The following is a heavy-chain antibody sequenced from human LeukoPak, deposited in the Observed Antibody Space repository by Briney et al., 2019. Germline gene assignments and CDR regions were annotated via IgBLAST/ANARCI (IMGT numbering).Heavy chain of an antibody. V-gene: IGHV4-34*01. CDR1: GVSFSGYY. J-gene: IGHJ4*02. CDR3: ARDPYGFDY. CDR2: INHSGST. Sequence: PSETLSLTCAVYGVSFSGYYWSWIRQPPGKGLEWIGEINHSGSTNYNPSLKSRVTISVDTSKSQFSLKLSSVTAADTAVYYCARDPYGFDYWGQGTLVTVSS. D-gene: IGHD3-10*01.